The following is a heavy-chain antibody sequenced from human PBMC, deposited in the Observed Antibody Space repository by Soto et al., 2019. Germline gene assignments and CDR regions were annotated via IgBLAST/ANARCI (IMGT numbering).Heavy chain of an antibody. CDR2: IIPIFGTT. CDR3: ARDRAHGYDD. Sequence: QVQLVQSGAEVKKPGSSVKVSCKASGGTFSSFAISWVRQAPGQGLEWMGGIIPIFGTTNYAKKFQGRVTITADESTSTAYIEVTALRSEDTAAYYCARDRAHGYDDWGQGTLVTVSS. V-gene: IGHV1-69*01. D-gene: IGHD3-22*01. J-gene: IGHJ4*02. CDR1: GGTFSSFA.